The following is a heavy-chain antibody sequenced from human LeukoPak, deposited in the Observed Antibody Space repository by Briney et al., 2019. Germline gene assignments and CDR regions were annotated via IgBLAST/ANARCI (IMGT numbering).Heavy chain of an antibody. J-gene: IGHJ4*02. Sequence: GGSLRLSCAASGFAFDIYWMTWVRQALGKGLEWVANIKKDGSLKQYVHAVRVSFTVSRDNAKNSLYLQMNSLRAEDTVVYYCARKAAAGKSYYFDYWGQGTLVTVSS. CDR1: GFAFDIYW. D-gene: IGHD6-13*01. CDR2: IKKDGSLK. CDR3: ARKAAAGKSYYFDY. V-gene: IGHV3-7*01.